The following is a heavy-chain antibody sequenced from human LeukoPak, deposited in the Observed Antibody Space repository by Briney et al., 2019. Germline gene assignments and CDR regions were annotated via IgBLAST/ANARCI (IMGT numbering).Heavy chain of an antibody. Sequence: SETLSLTCTVSGGSISSYYWSWIRQPPGKGLEWIGYIYYSGSTNYNPSLKSRVTISVDTSKNQFSLKLSSVTAADTAVYYCARTSGYSYGFDYWGQGTLVTVSS. CDR2: IYYSGST. CDR3: ARTSGYSYGFDY. D-gene: IGHD5-18*01. V-gene: IGHV4-59*08. J-gene: IGHJ4*02. CDR1: GGSISSYY.